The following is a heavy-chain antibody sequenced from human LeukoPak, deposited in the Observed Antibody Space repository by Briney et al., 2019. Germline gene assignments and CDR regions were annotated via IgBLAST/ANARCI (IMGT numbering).Heavy chain of an antibody. CDR3: ARAVLRNWFDP. V-gene: IGHV4-59*01. Sequence: PSETLSLTCTVSGGSISSYYWSWIRQPPGKGLEWIGYIYYSGNTNYNPSLKSRVTTSVDTSKNQFSLKLTSVTAADTAVYYCARAVLRNWFDPWGQGTLVTVSS. CDR2: IYYSGNT. D-gene: IGHD4/OR15-4a*01. CDR1: GGSISSYY. J-gene: IGHJ5*02.